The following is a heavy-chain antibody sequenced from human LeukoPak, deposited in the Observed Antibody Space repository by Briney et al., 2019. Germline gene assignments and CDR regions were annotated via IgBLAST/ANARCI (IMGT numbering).Heavy chain of an antibody. Sequence: GGSLRHSCAASEFTFSSYAMSWVRQAPGKGLEWVSAISGSGGSPYSADSVKGRFTTSRDTSKNTLYLQMNSRRAEDTEVYYCAKDGRPYYDFWSGYYEGSPLYYYYGMDVWGQGTTVTVSS. CDR1: EFTFSSYA. J-gene: IGHJ6*02. CDR2: ISGSGGSP. D-gene: IGHD3-3*01. V-gene: IGHV3-23*01. CDR3: AKDGRPYYDFWSGYYEGSPLYYYYGMDV.